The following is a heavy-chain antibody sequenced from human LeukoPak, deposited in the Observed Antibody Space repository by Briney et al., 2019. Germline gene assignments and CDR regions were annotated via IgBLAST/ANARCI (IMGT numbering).Heavy chain of an antibody. Sequence: ASVKVSCKASGYTFTSYDINWVPQTPGQGLEWMGWMNPNSGNTGYAQKFQGRVTMTGNTSISTAYMELSSLRSEDTAVYYCARGRSHRYYYGSGSYLVGYWGQGTLVTVSS. V-gene: IGHV1-8*01. J-gene: IGHJ4*02. D-gene: IGHD3-10*01. CDR1: GYTFTSYD. CDR3: ARGRSHRYYYGSGSYLVGY. CDR2: MNPNSGNT.